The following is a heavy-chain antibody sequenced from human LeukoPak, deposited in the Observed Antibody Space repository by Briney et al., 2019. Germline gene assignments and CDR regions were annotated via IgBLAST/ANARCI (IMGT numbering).Heavy chain of an antibody. D-gene: IGHD3-22*01. CDR1: GGSISSTTYY. Sequence: SETLSLTCTVSGGSISSTTYYWGWIRQPPGKGLEWIGSMYHSGSTYYNPSLKSRVTISVDTSKKQFSLKLNSVTAADTAVYYCARANYYDTSGYSRGVFDIWGQGTMVTVSS. V-gene: IGHV4-39*07. CDR3: ARANYYDTSGYSRGVFDI. CDR2: MYHSGST. J-gene: IGHJ3*02.